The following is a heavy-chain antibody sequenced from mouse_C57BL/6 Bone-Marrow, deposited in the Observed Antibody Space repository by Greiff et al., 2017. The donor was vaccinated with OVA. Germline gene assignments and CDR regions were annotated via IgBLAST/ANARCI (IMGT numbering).Heavy chain of an antibody. CDR1: GYTFTSYW. V-gene: IGHV1-76*01. Sequence: QVQLKQPGAELVKPGASVKLSCKASGYTFTSYWMHWVKQRPGQGLEWIARIYPGSGNTYYNEKFKGKATLTAEKSSSTAYMQLSSLTSEDSAVYFCARGNYYAMDYWGQGTSVTVSS. CDR2: IYPGSGNT. J-gene: IGHJ4*01. CDR3: ARGNYYAMDY.